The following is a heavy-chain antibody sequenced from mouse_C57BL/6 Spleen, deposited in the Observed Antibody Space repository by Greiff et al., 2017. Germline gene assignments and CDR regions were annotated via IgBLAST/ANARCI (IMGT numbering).Heavy chain of an antibody. CDR2: IYPGSGST. J-gene: IGHJ4*01. V-gene: IGHV1-55*01. Sequence: QVQLQQPGAELVKPGASVKMSCKASGYTFTSYWITWVKQRPGQGLEWIGDIYPGSGSTNYNEKFKSKATLTVDTSSSTAYMQLSSLTSEDAAVYYCARSDGYYGGDYWGQGTSVTGSS. CDR1: GYTFTSYW. D-gene: IGHD2-3*01. CDR3: ARSDGYYGGDY.